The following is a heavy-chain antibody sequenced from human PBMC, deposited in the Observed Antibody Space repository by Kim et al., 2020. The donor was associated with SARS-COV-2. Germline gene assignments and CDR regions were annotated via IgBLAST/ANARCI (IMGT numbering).Heavy chain of an antibody. CDR1: GFPFTNYW. D-gene: IGHD2-21*01. V-gene: IGHV3-7*01. Sequence: GGSLRLSCAVSGFPFTNYWMNWVRQAPGKGLEWEAMIKKDGTERYYADSVKGRFTISRDNAKNSLYLQMNSLRAEDTAMYYCASLDTYPRDSSAPNPWGLWGRRPRDTVS. J-gene: IGHJ4*02. CDR3: ASLDTYPRDSSAPNPWGL. CDR2: IKKDGTER.